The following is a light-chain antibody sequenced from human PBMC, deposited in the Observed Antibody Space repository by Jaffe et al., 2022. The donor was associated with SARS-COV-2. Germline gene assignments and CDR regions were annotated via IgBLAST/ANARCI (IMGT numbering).Light chain of an antibody. J-gene: IGLJ3*02. Sequence: QSVLTQPPSASGTPGQRVTISCSGSSRNIGSNDVAWYQHLPGTAPKLLIYTNNQRPSGVPDRFSGSKSGTSASLAISGLQSEDEGDYYCATWDDRLSGRVFGGGTKLSVL. CDR3: ATWDDRLSGRV. CDR1: SRNIGSND. CDR2: TNN. V-gene: IGLV1-44*01.